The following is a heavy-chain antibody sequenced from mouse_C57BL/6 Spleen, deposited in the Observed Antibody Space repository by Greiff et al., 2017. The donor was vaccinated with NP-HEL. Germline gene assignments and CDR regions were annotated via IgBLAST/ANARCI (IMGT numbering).Heavy chain of an antibody. J-gene: IGHJ2*01. CDR2: IYPRSGNT. V-gene: IGHV1-81*01. CDR3: ARDYGRPSFDY. CDR1: GYTFTSYG. D-gene: IGHD1-1*01. Sequence: QVQLQQSGAELARPGASVKLSCKASGYTFTSYGISWVKQRPGQGLEWIGEIYPRSGNTYYNEKFKGKATLTADKSSSTAYMELRSLTSEDSAVYFCARDYGRPSFDYWGQGTTLTVSS.